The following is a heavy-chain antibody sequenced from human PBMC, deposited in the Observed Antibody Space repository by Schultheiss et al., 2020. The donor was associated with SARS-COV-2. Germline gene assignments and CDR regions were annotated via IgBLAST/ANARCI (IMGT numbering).Heavy chain of an antibody. CDR2: ISYDGSNK. V-gene: IGHV3-30*01. J-gene: IGHJ6*02. CDR1: GFTFSSYA. D-gene: IGHD6-19*01. Sequence: AGSLRLSCAASGFTFSSYAMHWVRQAPGKGLEWVAVISYDGSNKYYADSVKGRFTISRDNSKNTLYLQMNSLRAEDTAVYYCARDEVAGPYYYYYGMDVWGQGTTVTVSS. CDR3: ARDEVAGPYYYYYGMDV.